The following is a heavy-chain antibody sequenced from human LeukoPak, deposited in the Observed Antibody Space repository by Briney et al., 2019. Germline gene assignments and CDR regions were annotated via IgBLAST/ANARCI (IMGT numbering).Heavy chain of an antibody. CDR3: AKMVRGVIAVDY. CDR1: GFTFSSYA. J-gene: IGHJ4*02. CDR2: ISGSGGST. V-gene: IGHV3-23*01. D-gene: IGHD3-10*01. Sequence: GGSLRLSYAASGFTFSSYAMSWVRQAPGKGLEWVSAISGSGGSTYYADSVKGRFTISRDNSKNTLYLQMNSLRAEDTAVYYCAKMVRGVIAVDYWGQGTLVTVSS.